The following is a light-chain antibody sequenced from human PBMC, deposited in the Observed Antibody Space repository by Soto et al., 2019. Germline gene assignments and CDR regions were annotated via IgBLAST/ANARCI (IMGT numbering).Light chain of an antibody. CDR3: QSYDTSLSAWV. Sequence: QLVLTQPPSVSGAPGQRVTFSCTGGTSNIGAGYDVHWYQQLPGTAPKLLMFGNNNRPSGVPDRFSVSKSGTSVSLAITGLQTEDEADYYCQSYDTSLSAWVFGGGTKVTVL. CDR2: GNN. J-gene: IGLJ3*02. V-gene: IGLV1-40*01. CDR1: TSNIGAGYD.